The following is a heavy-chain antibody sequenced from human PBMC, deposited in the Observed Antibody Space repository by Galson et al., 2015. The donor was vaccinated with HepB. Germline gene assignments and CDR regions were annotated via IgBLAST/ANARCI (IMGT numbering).Heavy chain of an antibody. J-gene: IGHJ5*02. Sequence: ETLSLTCTVSGDSISTYYWSWIRQPAGKGLVWIGRISTSGSTNYNPSLKSRVTMSVDTSKNQLSLKLTSVTAADTAVYYCTRDQKVGSSRLYNWFDPWGQGTVVTVSS. V-gene: IGHV4-4*07. CDR2: ISTSGST. CDR3: TRDQKVGSSRLYNWFDP. D-gene: IGHD6-13*01. CDR1: GDSISTYY.